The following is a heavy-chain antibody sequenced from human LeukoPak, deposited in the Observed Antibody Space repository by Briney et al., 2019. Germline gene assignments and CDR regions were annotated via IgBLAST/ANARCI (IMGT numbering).Heavy chain of an antibody. Sequence: GASVKVSCKASGGTFSSYAISWVRQAPGQGLEWMGRIIPILGIANYAQKFQGRVTMTTDTSTSIAYMELRSLRSDDTAVYYCAISGYSGYVGVWGQGTLVTVSS. CDR1: GGTFSSYA. CDR3: AISGYSGYVGV. CDR2: IIPILGIA. J-gene: IGHJ4*02. V-gene: IGHV1-69*04. D-gene: IGHD5-12*01.